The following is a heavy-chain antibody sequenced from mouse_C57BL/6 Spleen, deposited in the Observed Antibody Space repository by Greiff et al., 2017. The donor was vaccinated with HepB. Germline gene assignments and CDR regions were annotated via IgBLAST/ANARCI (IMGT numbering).Heavy chain of an antibody. CDR3: AREYYDYDGGGDY. Sequence: VKLQESGAELVKPGASVKLSCKASGYTFTSYWMHWVKQRPGRGLEWIGRIDPNSGGTKYNEKFKSKATLTVDKPSSTAYMQLSSLTSEDSAVYYCAREYYDYDGGGDYWGQGTTLTVSS. V-gene: IGHV1-72*01. J-gene: IGHJ2*01. CDR1: GYTFTSYW. CDR2: IDPNSGGT. D-gene: IGHD2-4*01.